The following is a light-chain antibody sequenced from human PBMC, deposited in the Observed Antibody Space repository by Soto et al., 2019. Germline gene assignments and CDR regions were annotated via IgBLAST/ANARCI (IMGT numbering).Light chain of an antibody. J-gene: IGLJ2*01. CDR2: RDN. V-gene: IGLV1-47*01. CDR1: SSNIGSHY. Sequence: QSVLPQPPSASGTPGQRVTISCSGSSSNIGSHYVYWYQQLPGTAPKLLIYRDNQRPSGVPDRFSGSKSGTSASLAISGLRSEDEADYYCAAWDVSLSGHVVFGGGTKLTVL. CDR3: AAWDVSLSGHVV.